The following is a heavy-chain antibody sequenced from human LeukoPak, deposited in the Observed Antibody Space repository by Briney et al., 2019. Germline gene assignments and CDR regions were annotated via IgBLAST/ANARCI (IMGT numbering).Heavy chain of an antibody. Sequence: PGGSLRLSCAASGFTFSASDVHWVRQASGKGLEWVGRVQTKANSYATAYAASLKGRFTISRDDSANTAYLQMNSLRVEDTATYYCARGSMLRGVALDYWGQGTLVTVSS. CDR2: VQTKANSYAT. CDR1: GFTFSASD. CDR3: ARGSMLRGVALDY. J-gene: IGHJ4*02. V-gene: IGHV3-73*01. D-gene: IGHD3-10*01.